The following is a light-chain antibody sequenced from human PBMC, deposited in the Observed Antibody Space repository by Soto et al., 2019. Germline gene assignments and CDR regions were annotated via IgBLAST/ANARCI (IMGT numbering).Light chain of an antibody. CDR3: QKYNSAPRWT. V-gene: IGKV1-27*01. CDR1: QGISNY. J-gene: IGKJ1*01. Sequence: DIQMTQSPSSLSASVGDRVTITCRASQGISNYLAWSQQKPGKVPKLLIYAASTLQSGVPSRFSGSGSGTDCTLTISSLQPEDVATYYCQKYNSAPRWTFGQGTKVEIK. CDR2: AAS.